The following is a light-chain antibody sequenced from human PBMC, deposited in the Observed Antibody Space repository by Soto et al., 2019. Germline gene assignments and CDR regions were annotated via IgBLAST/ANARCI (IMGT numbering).Light chain of an antibody. CDR3: QQYGNSPQT. J-gene: IGKJ1*01. CDR1: QSVLYSYNNKNY. V-gene: IGKV4-1*01. CDR2: GAS. Sequence: DIVMTHCPDSLAVSLGERATINCKSSQSVLYSYNNKNYLAWYQQKPGQAPRLLIYGASTRATGIPDRFSGSGSGTDFTLTIARLEPGDFAVYYCQQYGNSPQTFGQGTKVDIK.